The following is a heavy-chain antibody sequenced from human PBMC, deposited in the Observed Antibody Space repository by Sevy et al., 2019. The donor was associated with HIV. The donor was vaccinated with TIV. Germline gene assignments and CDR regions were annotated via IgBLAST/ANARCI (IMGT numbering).Heavy chain of an antibody. CDR1: GFTFSNYW. Sequence: GPLRLSCAASGFTFSNYWMSWVRQAPGKGLEWVANIKQGGSEKYYVDSVKGRFTISRDNAKNSLYLQMNSLRVEDTAVYYCARGGDDGAFDIWGQGTMVTVSS. CDR3: ARGGDDGAFDI. CDR2: IKQGGSEK. D-gene: IGHD2-21*02. V-gene: IGHV3-7*01. J-gene: IGHJ3*02.